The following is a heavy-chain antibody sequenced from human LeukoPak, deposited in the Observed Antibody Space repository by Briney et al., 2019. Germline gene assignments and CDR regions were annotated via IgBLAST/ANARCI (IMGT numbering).Heavy chain of an antibody. V-gene: IGHV4-4*02. CDR3: ARHDSAVGALFI. CDR2: IYHNGTP. Sequence: SGTLSLTCAVSVGSINSGNWWSWVRQSPGKGLEWIGEIYHNGTPNYNPSLKSRVTISADTFKNHFSLKMTSVTAADTAVYYCARHDSAVGALFIWGQGTLVTVSS. CDR1: VGSINSGNW. J-gene: IGHJ4*02. D-gene: IGHD1-26*01.